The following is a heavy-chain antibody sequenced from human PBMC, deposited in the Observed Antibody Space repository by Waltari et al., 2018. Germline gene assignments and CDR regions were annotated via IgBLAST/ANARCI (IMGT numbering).Heavy chain of an antibody. J-gene: IGHJ6*02. D-gene: IGHD1-1*01. CDR2: ISTDASDT. V-gene: IGHV3-74*03. CDR3: ARVSRRTYRSPVPGRHYYYGMDV. CDR1: GFHFSSFW. Sequence: EEQLVESGGGLVQPGDSLRLSCAASGFHFSSFWMNWVRQAPGKGPLWVSRISTDASDTTYADSVKGRFTISRDNARNTLYLQMNRLRAEDTAVYFCARVSRRTYRSPVPGRHYYYGMDVWGQGTTVTVSS.